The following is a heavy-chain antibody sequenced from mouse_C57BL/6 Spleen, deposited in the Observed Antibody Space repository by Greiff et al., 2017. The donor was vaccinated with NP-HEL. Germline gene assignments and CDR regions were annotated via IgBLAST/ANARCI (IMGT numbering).Heavy chain of an antibody. D-gene: IGHD2-1*01. CDR3: SRSTIPTGGWFAY. CDR2: IDPSDSYT. V-gene: IGHV1-69*01. Sequence: VQLQQPGAELVMPGASVKLSCKASGYTFTSYWMHWVKQRPGQGLEWIGEIDPSDSYTNYNQKFKGKSTLTVDKSSSKAYMQLSSLPSEDSAVYYCSRSTIPTGGWFAYWGQGTLVTVSA. CDR1: GYTFTSYW. J-gene: IGHJ3*01.